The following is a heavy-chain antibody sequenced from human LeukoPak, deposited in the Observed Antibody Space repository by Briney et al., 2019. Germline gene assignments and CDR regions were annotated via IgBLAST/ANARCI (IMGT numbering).Heavy chain of an antibody. V-gene: IGHV4-61*02. CDR3: ARGRGDGYIFDY. Sequence: SGTLELTCTVSGGTSSSGSYYWSWIRQLAGKGLEWIGRIYTSGSTNYNPSLKSRVTISVDTSKNQFSLKLSSVTAADTAVYYCARGRGDGYIFDYWGQGTLVTVSS. D-gene: IGHD5-24*01. J-gene: IGHJ4*02. CDR2: IYTSGST. CDR1: GGTSSSGSYY.